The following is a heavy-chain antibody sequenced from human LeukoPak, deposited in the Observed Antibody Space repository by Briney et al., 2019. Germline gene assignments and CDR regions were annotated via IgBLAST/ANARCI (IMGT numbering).Heavy chain of an antibody. J-gene: IGHJ4*02. Sequence: GSLRLSCAASGFTFSNYWMHWVRQVPGKGLVWVSRINVDGSVKSYADSVKGRFTISRDNAKNTVSLQMSSLRAEDSAVYYCATLDWCHKYLVACGSSEYWGQGTLVTVSS. V-gene: IGHV3-74*01. CDR2: INVDGSVK. CDR1: GFTFSNYW. CDR3: ATLDWCHKYLVACGSSEY. D-gene: IGHD2-8*02.